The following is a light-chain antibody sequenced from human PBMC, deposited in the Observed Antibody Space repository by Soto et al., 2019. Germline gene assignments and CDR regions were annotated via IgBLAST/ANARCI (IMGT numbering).Light chain of an antibody. CDR2: SNN. Sequence: QSVLTQPPSASGTPGQRVTISCSGSSSNIGSNTVNWYQQLPGTAPKLLIYSNNQRPSGVPDRFSGSKSGTSASLAISGLQSEDEANYYCTAWDDSLSGYDFGTGTKVTVL. CDR3: TAWDDSLSGYD. J-gene: IGLJ1*01. CDR1: SSNIGSNT. V-gene: IGLV1-44*01.